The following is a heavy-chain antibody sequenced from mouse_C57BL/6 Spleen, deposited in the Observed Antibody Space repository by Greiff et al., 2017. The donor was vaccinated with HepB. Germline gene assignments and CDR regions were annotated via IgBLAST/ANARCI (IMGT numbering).Heavy chain of an antibody. CDR2: INPNNGGT. Sequence: EVQLQQSGPELVKPGASVKIPCKASGYTFTDYNMDWVKQSHGKSLEWIGDINPNNGGTIYNQKFKGKATLTVDKSSSTAYMELRSLTSEDTAVYYCARLLVGYDLYYFDYWGQGTTLTVSS. CDR1: GYTFTDYN. D-gene: IGHD1-1*02. J-gene: IGHJ2*01. V-gene: IGHV1-18*01. CDR3: ARLLVGYDLYYFDY.